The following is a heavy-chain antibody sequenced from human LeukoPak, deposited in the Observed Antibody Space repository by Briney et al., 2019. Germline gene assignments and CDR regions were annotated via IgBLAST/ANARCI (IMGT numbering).Heavy chain of an antibody. CDR1: GFTFSSSA. CDR2: ISNNGGYT. D-gene: IGHD6-19*01. CDR3: AKDVDRWSSGWYYFDY. Sequence: GGSLRLSCAASGFTFSSSAMSWVRQAPGKGLEWVSAISNNGGYTYYADSVQGRFTISRDNSKSTLCLQMNSLRAEDTAVYYCAKDVDRWSSGWYYFDYWGQGTLVTVSS. J-gene: IGHJ4*02. V-gene: IGHV3-23*01.